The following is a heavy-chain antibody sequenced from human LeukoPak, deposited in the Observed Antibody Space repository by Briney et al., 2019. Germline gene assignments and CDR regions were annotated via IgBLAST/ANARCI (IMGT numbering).Heavy chain of an antibody. CDR2: ISSSSSTI. Sequence: GGSLRLSCAASGFTFSSYSMNWVRQAPGKGLEWVSYISSSSSTIYYADSVKGRFTISRDNAKNSLYLQMNSLRDEDTAVYYCARGGSSDYYDSSGYYYVNYWGQGTLVTVPS. D-gene: IGHD3-22*01. CDR1: GFTFSSYS. CDR3: ARGGSSDYYDSSGYYYVNY. J-gene: IGHJ4*02. V-gene: IGHV3-48*02.